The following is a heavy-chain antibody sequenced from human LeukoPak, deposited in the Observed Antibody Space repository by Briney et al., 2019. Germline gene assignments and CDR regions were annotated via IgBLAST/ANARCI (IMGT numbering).Heavy chain of an antibody. Sequence: GGSLGLSCAASGFTFSDYYMSWIRQAPGKGLEWVSYISSSGSTIYYADSVKGRFTISRDNAKNSLYLQMNSLRAEDTAVYYCARGRYSGYDLGFFPFDYWGQGTLVTVSS. CDR3: ARGRYSGYDLGFFPFDY. D-gene: IGHD5-12*01. J-gene: IGHJ4*02. V-gene: IGHV3-11*01. CDR2: ISSSGSTI. CDR1: GFTFSDYY.